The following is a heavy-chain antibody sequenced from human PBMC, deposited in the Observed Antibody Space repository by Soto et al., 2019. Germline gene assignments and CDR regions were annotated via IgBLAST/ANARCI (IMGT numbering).Heavy chain of an antibody. CDR2: VFYTGSP. D-gene: IGHD3-16*01. V-gene: IGHV4-39*01. J-gene: IGHJ4*02. CDR3: ARHPFGGCAFDS. CDR1: GASINSNVHY. Sequence: PSETLSLTCTVSGASINSNVHYWGWVRQSPGKGLEWIASVFYTGSPYHNPSLESRVSISVDTSDNQFSLKVTSVTAADTGIYYGARHPFGGCAFDSWGQGTLVTVSS.